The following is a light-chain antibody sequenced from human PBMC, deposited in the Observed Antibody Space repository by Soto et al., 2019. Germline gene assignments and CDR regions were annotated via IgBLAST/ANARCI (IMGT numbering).Light chain of an antibody. CDR3: QHYASSPLVT. CDR2: GAS. V-gene: IGKV3-20*01. J-gene: IGKJ5*01. Sequence: EIVLTQSPGTLSLSPGERATLSCRASQSVSSSYLAWYQQKLGQAPRLLIYGASTRATGIPYRCSSSGSATDFTLPIAILEHEDFAVYYCQHYASSPLVTFGQGTRLEIK. CDR1: QSVSSSY.